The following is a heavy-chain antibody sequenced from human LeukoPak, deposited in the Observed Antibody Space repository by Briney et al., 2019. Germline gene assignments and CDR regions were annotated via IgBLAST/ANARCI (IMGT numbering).Heavy chain of an antibody. CDR1: GYSFTNYW. CDR2: IYPADSDT. V-gene: IGHV5-51*01. J-gene: IGHJ3*02. D-gene: IGHD6-6*01. Sequence: GESLKISCKGSGYSFTNYWIGWVRQMPGKGLEWMGIIYPADSDTRYSPSFQGQVTISADKSISTAYLQWSSLKASDTAMYYCARLRRGLAARAAFDIWGQGTMVTVSS. CDR3: ARLRRGLAARAAFDI.